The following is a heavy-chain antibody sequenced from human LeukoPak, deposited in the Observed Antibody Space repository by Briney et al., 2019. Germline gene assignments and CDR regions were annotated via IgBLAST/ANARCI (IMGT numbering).Heavy chain of an antibody. CDR3: ARYSRNYYYMDV. CDR1: GGSISSYY. D-gene: IGHD6-13*01. J-gene: IGHJ6*03. CDR2: IYYSGST. V-gene: IGHV4-59*01. Sequence: PSETLSLTCTVSGGSISSYYWSWIRQPPGKGLEWIGHIYYSGSTNYNPSLKSRVTISVDTSKNQFSLKLSSVTAADTAVYYCARYSRNYYYMDVWGKGTTVTVSS.